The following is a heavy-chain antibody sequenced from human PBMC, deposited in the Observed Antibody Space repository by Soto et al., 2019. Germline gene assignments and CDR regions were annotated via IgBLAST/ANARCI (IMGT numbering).Heavy chain of an antibody. Sequence: QVQLVQSGAEVKKPGASVKVSCKASGYTFTSYAMHWVRKAHGQRLEWMGWINAGNGNTKYSQKFQGSVTITRDTSASTAYMELSSLRSEDTAVYYWARVPGYSLGDLWGRGTLVTVSS. J-gene: IGHJ2*01. CDR2: INAGNGNT. D-gene: IGHD2-21*01. CDR3: ARVPGYSLGDL. CDR1: GYTFTSYA. V-gene: IGHV1-3*01.